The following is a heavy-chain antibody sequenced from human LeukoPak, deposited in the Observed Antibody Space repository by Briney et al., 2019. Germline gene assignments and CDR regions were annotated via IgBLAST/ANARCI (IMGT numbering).Heavy chain of an antibody. CDR1: GYTFTSFG. V-gene: IGHV1-18*01. J-gene: IGHJ4*02. Sequence: ASVKVPCKASGYTFTSFGISWVRQAPGQGLEWMGWISVYNGDTNYAQKFQGRVTMTTDTSTNTVYMELRNLRSDDTAVYYCARSVPSDYWGQGTLVTVSS. CDR3: ARSVPSDY. CDR2: ISVYNGDT.